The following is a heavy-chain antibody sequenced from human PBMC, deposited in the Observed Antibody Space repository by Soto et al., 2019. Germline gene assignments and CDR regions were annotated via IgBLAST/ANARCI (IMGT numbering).Heavy chain of an antibody. CDR3: ESDADSSGYYYFDY. Sequence: EVQLVESGGGLVQPGGSLRLSCAASGFTFSSYAMHWVRQAPGKGLEYVSAISSYGGSTYYANSVKGRFTISRDNSKNTLYLQMGSVRDEDMAVYYCESDADSSGYYYFDYWGQGTLVTVSS. CDR1: GFTFSSYA. D-gene: IGHD3-22*01. V-gene: IGHV3-64*01. CDR2: ISSYGGST. J-gene: IGHJ4*02.